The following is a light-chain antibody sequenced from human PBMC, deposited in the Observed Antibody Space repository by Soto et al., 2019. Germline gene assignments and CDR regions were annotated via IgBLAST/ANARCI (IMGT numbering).Light chain of an antibody. CDR3: GSYTSNSTYV. Sequence: QPSSMAGSPGHSITVSCTKTSSYVGGYNYVSWYQQHPGKAPILMIYHVTDRPSGVSNRFSASKSSNTASLTISGLQAEDEDDYYCGSYTSNSTYVFGTGNEVIV. J-gene: IGLJ1*01. CDR1: SSYVGGYNY. CDR2: HVT. V-gene: IGLV2-14*03.